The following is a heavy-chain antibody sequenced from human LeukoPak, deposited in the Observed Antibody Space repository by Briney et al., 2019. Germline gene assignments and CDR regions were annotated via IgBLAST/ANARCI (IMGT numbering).Heavy chain of an antibody. Sequence: TGGSLRLSCAASGFNFNNYWMAWVRQAPGKGLEWVANIKQDGSEKYYVDSVKGRFTISRDNAKNSLYLQMNSLRAEDTAVYYCARGPYSSSIFDYWGQGTLVTVSS. CDR2: IKQDGSEK. CDR1: GFNFNNYW. D-gene: IGHD6-6*01. J-gene: IGHJ4*02. V-gene: IGHV3-7*01. CDR3: ARGPYSSSIFDY.